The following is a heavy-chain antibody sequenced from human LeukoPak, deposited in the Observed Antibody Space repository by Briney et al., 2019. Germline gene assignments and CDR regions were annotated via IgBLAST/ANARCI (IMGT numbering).Heavy chain of an antibody. D-gene: IGHD6-13*01. CDR1: GYTFTSYG. J-gene: IGHJ5*02. CDR2: ISAYNGNT. V-gene: IGHV1-18*01. Sequence: ASVKVSCKASGYTFTSYGISCVRQAPGQGLEWMGWISAYNGNTNYAQKLQGRVTMTTDTSTSTAYMELRSLRSDDTALYYCARAPGTENWFDPWGQGTLVTVSS. CDR3: ARAPGTENWFDP.